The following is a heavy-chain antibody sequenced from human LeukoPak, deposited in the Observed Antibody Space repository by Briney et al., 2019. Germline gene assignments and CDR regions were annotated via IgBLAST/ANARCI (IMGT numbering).Heavy chain of an antibody. CDR2: IYYSGST. CDR3: ARSVLSSTSLYYYYMDV. J-gene: IGHJ6*03. D-gene: IGHD2-2*01. Sequence: SETLSLTCTVSGGSISSSSYYWGWIRQPPGKGLEWIGSIYYSGSTYYNPSLKSRVTISVDTSKNQFSLKLSSVTAADTAVYYCARSVLSSTSLYYYYMDVWGKGTTVTVSS. CDR1: GGSISSSSYY. V-gene: IGHV4-39*01.